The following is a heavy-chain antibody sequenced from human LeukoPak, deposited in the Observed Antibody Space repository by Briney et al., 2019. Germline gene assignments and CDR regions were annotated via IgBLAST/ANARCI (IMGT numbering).Heavy chain of an antibody. J-gene: IGHJ6*03. Sequence: GASVKVSCKASGYTFTGYYMHWVRQAPGQGLEWMGWINPNSGGTNYARKFQGRVTMTRDTSISTAYMELSRLRSDDTAVYYCARGPAATAYYYYYMDVWGKGTTVTVSS. CDR3: ARGPAATAYYYYYMDV. CDR2: INPNSGGT. CDR1: GYTFTGYY. V-gene: IGHV1-2*02. D-gene: IGHD2-2*01.